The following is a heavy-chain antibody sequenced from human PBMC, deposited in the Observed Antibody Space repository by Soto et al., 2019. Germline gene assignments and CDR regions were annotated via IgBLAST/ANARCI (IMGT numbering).Heavy chain of an antibody. CDR2: IRSKAYGGAT. V-gene: IGHV3-49*03. CDR1: GFTSGDYA. J-gene: IGHJ4*02. Sequence: EVQLVESGGGLVQPGRSLRLSCTGSGFTSGDYAMSWFRQAPGKGLEWVGVIRSKAYGGATEYAASVKGRFTISRDDSKSIAYLQMNSLKTDDTAVYYCVRRQYLDYWGQGTLVTVSS. CDR3: VRRQYLDY.